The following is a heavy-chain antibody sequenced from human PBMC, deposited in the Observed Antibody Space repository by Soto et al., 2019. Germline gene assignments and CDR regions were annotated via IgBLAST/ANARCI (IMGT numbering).Heavy chain of an antibody. CDR3: ARDSRYCSSTSCHDGYYYYGMDV. CDR1: GFTFSSYS. Sequence: EVQLVESGGGLVKPGGSLRLSCAASGFTFSSYSMNWVRQAPGKGLEWVSSISSSSSYIYYADSVKGRFTISRDNAKNSLYLQMNSLRAEDTAVYYCARDSRYCSSTSCHDGYYYYGMDVWGQGTTVTVSS. CDR2: ISSSSSYI. V-gene: IGHV3-21*01. D-gene: IGHD2-2*01. J-gene: IGHJ6*02.